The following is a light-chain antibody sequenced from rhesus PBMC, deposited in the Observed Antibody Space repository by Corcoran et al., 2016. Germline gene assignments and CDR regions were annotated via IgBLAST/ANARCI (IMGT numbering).Light chain of an antibody. V-gene: IGKV4-1*01. J-gene: IGKJ4*01. CDR1: QSLLYSSNTKNY. CDR3: QQYYSPPLT. CDR2: WAS. Sequence: DIMMTQSPESLAVSLGERVTINCKSSQSLLYSSNTKNYLAWYQQKPGQALKVLVYWASTRESGVANRFSGGGYGTDFTLTISGLQAEDLAVYYCQQYYSPPLTFGGGTKVES.